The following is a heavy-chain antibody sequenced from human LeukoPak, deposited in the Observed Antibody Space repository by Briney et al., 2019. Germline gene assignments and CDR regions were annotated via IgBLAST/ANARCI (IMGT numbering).Heavy chain of an antibody. V-gene: IGHV4-59*01. CDR3: ARQGRDYYYYYGMDV. J-gene: IGHJ6*02. Sequence: SETLSLTCTVSGGSISSYYWSWIRQPPGKGLEWIGYIYYSGSTNYNPSLKSRVTISVDTSKNQFSLKLSSVTAADTAVYYCARQGRDYYYYYGMDVWGQGTTVTVSS. CDR2: IYYSGST. CDR1: GGSISSYY.